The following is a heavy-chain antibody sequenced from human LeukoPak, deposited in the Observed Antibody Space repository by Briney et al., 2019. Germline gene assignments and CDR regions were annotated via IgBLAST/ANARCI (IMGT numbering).Heavy chain of an antibody. J-gene: IGHJ4*02. D-gene: IGHD2-15*01. Sequence: SETLSLTCTVSGGSLSSYYWSRIRQPPGKGLEWIGYIYYSGSTNYNPSLKSRVTISVDTSKNQFSLKLSSVTAADTAVYYCARDNCSGGSCYPRYWGQGTLVTVSS. CDR3: ARDNCSGGSCYPRY. CDR1: GGSLSSYY. V-gene: IGHV4-59*01. CDR2: IYYSGST.